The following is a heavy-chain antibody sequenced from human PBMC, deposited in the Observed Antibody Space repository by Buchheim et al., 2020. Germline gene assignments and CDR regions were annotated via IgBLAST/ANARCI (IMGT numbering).Heavy chain of an antibody. CDR1: GGSISSGGYY. D-gene: IGHD3-16*01. CDR2: IYYSGST. V-gene: IGHV4-31*03. J-gene: IGHJ4*02. Sequence: QVQLQESGPGLVKPSQTLSLTCTVSGGSISSGGYYWSWIRQHPGKSLEWIRYIYYSGSTYYNPSLKSRVTISVDTSKNQFSLKLCPVTVAATAVDYCAREGDRAYLDYGGQRAL. CDR3: AREGDRAYLDY.